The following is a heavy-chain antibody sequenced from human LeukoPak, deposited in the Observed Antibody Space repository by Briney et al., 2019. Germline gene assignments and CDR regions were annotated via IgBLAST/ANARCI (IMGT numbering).Heavy chain of an antibody. D-gene: IGHD3-10*01. CDR2: INPNSGGT. J-gene: IGHJ4*02. Sequence: VASVKVSCKASGYTFTSYDINWVRQATGQGLEWMGWINPNSGGTNYAQKFQGRVTMTRDTSISTAYMELSRLRSDDTAVYYCARTIVGSGSYYNDYWGQGTLVTVSS. V-gene: IGHV1-2*02. CDR1: GYTFTSYD. CDR3: ARTIVGSGSYYNDY.